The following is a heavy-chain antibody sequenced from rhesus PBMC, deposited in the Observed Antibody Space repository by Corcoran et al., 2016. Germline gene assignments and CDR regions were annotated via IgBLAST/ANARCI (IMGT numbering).Heavy chain of an antibody. CDR2: ISGSSGST. D-gene: IGHD4-23*01. CDR3: ARDLIYSNYDYFDY. Sequence: QVQLQESGPGLVKPSETLSLTCAVSGGSVSSSNWWSWIRQPPGKGLEWIGSISGSSGSTYDNPSLSSRVTISPDTSQNQFALKLSSVTAADTAVYYWARDLIYSNYDYFDYWGQGVLVTVSS. J-gene: IGHJ4*01. V-gene: IGHV4-65*01. CDR1: GGSVSSSNW.